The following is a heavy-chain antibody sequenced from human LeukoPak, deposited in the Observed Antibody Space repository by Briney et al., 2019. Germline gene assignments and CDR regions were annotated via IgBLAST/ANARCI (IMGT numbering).Heavy chain of an antibody. CDR3: TRDLDLYNDAFDI. D-gene: IGHD1-14*01. V-gene: IGHV3-21*01. CDR1: GFTFTRYR. J-gene: IGHJ3*02. CDR2: IRSRRNEI. Sequence: TGGSLRLSCTASGFTFTRYRMNWVRQAPGKGLEWVSSIRSRRNEIYYADSVNGRFTISRDNAKNSVFLQINSLRAEDTAVYYCTRDLDLYNDAFDIWGQGTRVIVSS.